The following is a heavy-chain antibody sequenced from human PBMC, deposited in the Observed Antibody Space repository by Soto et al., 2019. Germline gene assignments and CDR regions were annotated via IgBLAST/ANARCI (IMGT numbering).Heavy chain of an antibody. CDR3: ARAGQYSNSNFAY. CDR2: ILPILGIA. CDR1: GGTFSSYT. J-gene: IGHJ4*01. D-gene: IGHD6-6*01. Sequence: QVHLVQSGAEVKKPGSSVKVSCKASGGTFSSYTISWVLQAPGQSLEWMGSILPILGIANYAQKFQGSVTITADKSTSKAYTELSSLRSEDTAVSDCARAGQYSNSNFAYSGHGPLFTVAS. V-gene: IGHV1-69*02.